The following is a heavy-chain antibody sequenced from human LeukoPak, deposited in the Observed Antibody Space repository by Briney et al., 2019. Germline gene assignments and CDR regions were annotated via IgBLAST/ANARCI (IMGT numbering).Heavy chain of an antibody. CDR2: IFPIFGTA. J-gene: IGHJ6*03. CDR3: ARDRLRFLEWLSTHSDYYYYMDV. D-gene: IGHD3-3*01. CDR1: GGTFSSYA. Sequence: SVKVSCKASGGTFSSYAISWVRQAPGQGLEWMGGIFPIFGTANYTQKFQGRVTITADESTSTAYMELSSLRSEDTAVYYCARDRLRFLEWLSTHSDYYYYMDVWGKGTTVTVSS. V-gene: IGHV1-69*13.